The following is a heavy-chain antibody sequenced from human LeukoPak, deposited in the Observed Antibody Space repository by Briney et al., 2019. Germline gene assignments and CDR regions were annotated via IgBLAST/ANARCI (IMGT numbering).Heavy chain of an antibody. Sequence: SQTLSLTCTVSGGSISSGSYYWSWIRQPAGKGLEWIGRIYTSGSTNYNPSLKSRVTISVDTSKNQFSLKLSSVTAADTAVYYCAREPQEGSSWLDWGYYYYYMDVWGKGTTVTVSS. V-gene: IGHV4-61*02. J-gene: IGHJ6*03. D-gene: IGHD6-13*01. CDR1: GGSISSGSYY. CDR2: IYTSGST. CDR3: AREPQEGSSWLDWGYYYYYMDV.